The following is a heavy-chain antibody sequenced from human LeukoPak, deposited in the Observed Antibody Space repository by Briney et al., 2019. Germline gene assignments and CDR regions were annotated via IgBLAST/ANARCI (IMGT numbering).Heavy chain of an antibody. D-gene: IGHD2-2*01. CDR3: ARMGSSRCSSTSCSPPFDY. Sequence: SETLSLTCTVSGGSISSYYWSWIRQPPGKGLEWIGYIYYSGSTNYNPSLKSRVTISVDASKNQFSLKLSSVTAADTAVYYCARMGSSRCSSTSCSPPFDYWGQGTLVTVSS. J-gene: IGHJ4*02. CDR2: IYYSGST. CDR1: GGSISSYY. V-gene: IGHV4-59*01.